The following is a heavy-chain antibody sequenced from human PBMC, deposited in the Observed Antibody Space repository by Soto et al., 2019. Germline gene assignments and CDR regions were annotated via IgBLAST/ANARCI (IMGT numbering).Heavy chain of an antibody. J-gene: IGHJ4*02. V-gene: IGHV1-69*12. Sequence: QVQLVQSGAEVKKPGSSVKVSCKASGGTFSSYAISWVRQAPGQGLEWMGGIIPMFGTANYAQKFQGRVTITADESTSTAYMELSSLGSEDTAVYYCARDSGVVVIGVFDYWGQGTLVTVSS. CDR1: GGTFSSYA. CDR3: ARDSGVVVIGVFDY. D-gene: IGHD3-22*01. CDR2: IIPMFGTA.